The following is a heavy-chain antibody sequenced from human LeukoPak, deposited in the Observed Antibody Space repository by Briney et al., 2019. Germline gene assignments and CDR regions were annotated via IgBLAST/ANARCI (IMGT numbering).Heavy chain of an antibody. V-gene: IGHV3-74*01. CDR1: GFTFSSYW. CDR3: AREVRGSGSYAPPQLDY. D-gene: IGHD1-26*01. Sequence: GGSLRLSCAASGFTFSSYWMHWVRQAPGKGLVWVSRINSDGSSTSYADSVKGRFTISRDNAKNTLYLQMNSLRAEDTAVYFCAREVRGSGSYAPPQLDYWGQGTLVTVSS. J-gene: IGHJ4*02. CDR2: INSDGSST.